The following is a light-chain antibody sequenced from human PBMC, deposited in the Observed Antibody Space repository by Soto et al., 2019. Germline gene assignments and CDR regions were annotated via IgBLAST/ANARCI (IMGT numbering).Light chain of an antibody. V-gene: IGKV3-15*01. J-gene: IGKJ1*01. CDR2: GAS. Sequence: EIVMTQSPGTLSVSPGERATLSCRASQNVFSNVAWYQQRPGQPPRLLISGASTRATGVSARFSASGSGTDFTLTITSLQSEDFAVYYCQQYGSSSWTFGQGTKVEIK. CDR1: QNVFSN. CDR3: QQYGSSSWT.